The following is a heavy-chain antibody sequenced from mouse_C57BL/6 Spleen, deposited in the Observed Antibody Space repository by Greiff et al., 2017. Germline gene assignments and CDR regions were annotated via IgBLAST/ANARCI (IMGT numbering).Heavy chain of an antibody. CDR3: TREGYYFDY. CDR1: GFTFSSYA. Sequence: EVKVVESGEGLVKPGGSLKLSCAASGFTFSSYAMSWVRQTPEKRLEWVAYISSGGDYIYYADTVKGRFTISRDNARNTLYLQMSSLKSEDTAMYYCTREGYYFDYWGQGTTLTVSS. CDR2: ISSGGDYI. V-gene: IGHV5-9-1*02. J-gene: IGHJ2*01.